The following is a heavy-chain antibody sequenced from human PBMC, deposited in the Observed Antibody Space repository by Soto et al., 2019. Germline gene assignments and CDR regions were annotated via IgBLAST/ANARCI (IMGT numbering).Heavy chain of an antibody. J-gene: IGHJ2*01. D-gene: IGHD6-6*01. CDR3: ARGPISSSSWYFDL. V-gene: IGHV4-59*01. CDR2: IYYSGST. Sequence: QVQLQESGPGLVKPSETLSLTCTVSGGSISSYYWSWIRQPPGKGLEWIGYIYYSGSTNYNPSLKRRVTISVDTSKNQFSLKLSSVPAADTAVYCCARGPISSSSWYFDLWGRGTLVTVSS. CDR1: GGSISSYY.